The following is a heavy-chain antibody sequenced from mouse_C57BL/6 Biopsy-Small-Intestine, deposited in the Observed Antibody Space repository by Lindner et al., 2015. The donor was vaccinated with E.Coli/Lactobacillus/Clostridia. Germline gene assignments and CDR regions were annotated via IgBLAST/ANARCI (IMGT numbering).Heavy chain of an antibody. J-gene: IGHJ4*01. D-gene: IGHD1-3*01. CDR2: ISAYNGNT. V-gene: IGHV14-3*01. CDR3: ARAPKYIVASAGFGP. Sequence: SVKVSCKVSDNTFYNIGITWVRQAPGQGLEWMGWISAYNGNTNYAPKFQGRVTMTTDTTTSTAFMDLRSLTSDDTAMYYCARAPKYIVASAGFGPWGRGTLVTVSS. CDR1: DNTFYNIG.